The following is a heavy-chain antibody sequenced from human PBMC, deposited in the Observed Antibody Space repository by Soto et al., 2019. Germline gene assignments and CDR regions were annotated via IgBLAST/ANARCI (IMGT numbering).Heavy chain of an antibody. CDR3: ARNRAIAAAGTPTHHRDSYYYGMDV. D-gene: IGHD6-13*01. V-gene: IGHV1-46*01. CDR2: INPSGGST. Sequence: QVQLVQSGAEVKKPGASVKVSCKASGYTFTSYYMHWVRQAPGQGLEWMGIINPSGGSTSYAQKFQGRVTMTRDTSTSTVYMELSSLRSEDTAVYYCARNRAIAAAGTPTHHRDSYYYGMDVWGQGTTVTVSS. J-gene: IGHJ6*02. CDR1: GYTFTSYY.